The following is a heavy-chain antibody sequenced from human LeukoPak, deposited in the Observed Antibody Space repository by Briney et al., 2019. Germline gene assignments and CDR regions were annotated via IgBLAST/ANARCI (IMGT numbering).Heavy chain of an antibody. CDR1: GFTFSNYW. V-gene: IGHV3-74*01. Sequence: GGSLRLSCAASGFTFSNYWMHWVRQAPGKGLVWVSRINSDGINTSHADSVKGRFTISRDNAKNTLNLQMNSLRAEDTAVYYCAIPPGAARRENDYWGQGTLVTVSS. CDR3: AIPPGAARRENDY. D-gene: IGHD6-6*01. J-gene: IGHJ4*02. CDR2: INSDGINT.